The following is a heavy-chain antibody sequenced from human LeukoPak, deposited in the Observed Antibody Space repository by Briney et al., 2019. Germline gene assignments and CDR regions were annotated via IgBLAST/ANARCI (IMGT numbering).Heavy chain of an antibody. Sequence: ASVKVSCKASGYAFTSYAVSWVRQAPGQGLEWMGWISAYNGNTDYAQNLQDRVTMTTDTSTSTAYMELRSLKSDDTAVYYCARDSGWFDPWGQGTRVTVSS. V-gene: IGHV1-18*01. CDR2: ISAYNGNT. CDR1: GYAFTSYA. CDR3: ARDSGWFDP. D-gene: IGHD3-10*01. J-gene: IGHJ5*02.